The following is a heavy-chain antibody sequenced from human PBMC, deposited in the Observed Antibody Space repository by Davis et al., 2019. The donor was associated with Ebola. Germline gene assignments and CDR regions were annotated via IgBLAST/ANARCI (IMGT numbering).Heavy chain of an antibody. CDR2: ISYDGSNK. Sequence: GGSLRLSCAASGITFSSYGMHWVRQAPGEGLEWVAVISYDGSNKYYADSVKGRFTISSDNSKNTLYLQMNSLRAEDTAVYYCAKGVAAHAYYYYGMDVWGKGTTVTVSS. CDR3: AKGVAAHAYYYYGMDV. J-gene: IGHJ6*04. D-gene: IGHD6-6*01. CDR1: GITFSSYG. V-gene: IGHV3-30*12.